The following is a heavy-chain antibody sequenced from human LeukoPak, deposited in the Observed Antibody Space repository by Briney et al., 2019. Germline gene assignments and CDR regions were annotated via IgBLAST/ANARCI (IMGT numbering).Heavy chain of an antibody. V-gene: IGHV4-59*08. CDR2: IYNSVTT. D-gene: IGHD3-10*01. J-gene: IGHJ5*02. CDR1: GGSIASYY. Sequence: SETLSLTCTLSGGSIASYYWSWIRQPPGKGLEWIGYIYNSVTTNYNPSLKSRVTISVDTSKNQFSLNLGSVTAADTAVYYCARQLAYYYRSGGFDPWGQGALVTVSS. CDR3: ARQLAYYYRSGGFDP.